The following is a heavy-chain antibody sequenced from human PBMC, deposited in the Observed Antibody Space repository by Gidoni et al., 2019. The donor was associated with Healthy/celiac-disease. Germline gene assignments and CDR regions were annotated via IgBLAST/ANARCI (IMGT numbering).Heavy chain of an antibody. Sequence: EVQLLESGGGLVQPGGSLRLSCAASGFTFSSYAMSWVRQAPGKGLEWVSAISGSGGSTYYADSVKGRFTISRDNSKNTLYLQMNSLRAEDTAVYYCAKAVKIVVVVAATPFDYWGQGTLVTVSS. CDR2: ISGSGGST. CDR1: GFTFSSYA. J-gene: IGHJ4*02. CDR3: AKAVKIVVVVAATPFDY. V-gene: IGHV3-23*01. D-gene: IGHD2-15*01.